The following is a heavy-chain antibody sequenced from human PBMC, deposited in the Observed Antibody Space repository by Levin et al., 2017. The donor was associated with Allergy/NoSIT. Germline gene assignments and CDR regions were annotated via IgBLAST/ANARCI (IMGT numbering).Heavy chain of an antibody. CDR1: GGSISTSSYY. J-gene: IGHJ6*02. V-gene: IGHV4-39*07. CDR3: ARVELVNDIQYYYTMDV. CDR2: IYYSGST. D-gene: IGHD6-13*01. Sequence: PSETPLTCTVSGGSISTSSYYWGWIRQPPGKGLEWIGNIYYSGSTYYSPPLRSRVAISVDTSKNQFSLKLSSVTAADTAVSYCARVELVNDIQYYYTMDVWGQGTTVTVSS.